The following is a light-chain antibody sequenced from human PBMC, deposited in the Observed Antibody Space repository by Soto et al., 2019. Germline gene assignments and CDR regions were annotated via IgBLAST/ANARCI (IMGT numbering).Light chain of an antibody. J-gene: IGKJ1*01. CDR1: QDISNY. Sequence: DIQMTQSPSSLSASVGDRVTITCQASQDISNYLNWYQQKPGKAPKLLIYDASNLETGVPSRFSGSGSGTDFTFTISSLQPEDIATYYCQQYLTVGQGTKVEIK. CDR2: DAS. CDR3: QQYLT. V-gene: IGKV1-33*01.